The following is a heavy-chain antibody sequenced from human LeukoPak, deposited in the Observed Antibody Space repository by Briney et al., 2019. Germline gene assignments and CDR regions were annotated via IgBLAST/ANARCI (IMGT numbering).Heavy chain of an antibody. J-gene: IGHJ4*02. Sequence: PSETLSLTCTVSGGSISSYYWSWIRQPPGKGLEWIGYIYYSGSTNYNPSLKSRVTISVDTSKNQFSLKLSSVTAADTAVYYCARVRSITMVRGVIHDYFDYWGQGTLVTVSS. D-gene: IGHD3-10*01. CDR1: GGSISSYY. CDR2: IYYSGST. CDR3: ARVRSITMVRGVIHDYFDY. V-gene: IGHV4-59*01.